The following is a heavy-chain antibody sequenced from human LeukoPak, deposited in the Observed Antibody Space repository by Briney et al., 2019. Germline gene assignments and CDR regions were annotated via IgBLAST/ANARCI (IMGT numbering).Heavy chain of an antibody. CDR2: ISAYNGNT. Sequence: GASVKVSCKASGYTFTSYGISWVRQAPGQGLEWMGWISAYNGNTNYAQKLQGRVTMTTDTSTSTAYMELRSLGSDDTAVYYCAGDRSSGWTGVFDYWGQGTLVTVSS. J-gene: IGHJ4*02. V-gene: IGHV1-18*01. CDR3: AGDRSSGWTGVFDY. D-gene: IGHD6-19*01. CDR1: GYTFTSYG.